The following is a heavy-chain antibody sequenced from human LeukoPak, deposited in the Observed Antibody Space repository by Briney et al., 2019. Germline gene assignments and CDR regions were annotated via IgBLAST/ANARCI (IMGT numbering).Heavy chain of an antibody. CDR3: ARGGDYGDIDY. CDR2: ISSSGSTI. J-gene: IGHJ4*02. V-gene: IGHV3-48*04. CDR1: GFTFSSYS. Sequence: TGGSLRLSCAASGFTFSSYSMNWVRQAPGKGLEWVSYISSSGSTIYYADSVKGRFTISRDNAKNSLYLQMNSLRAEDTAVYYCARGGDYGDIDYWGQGTLVTVSS. D-gene: IGHD4-17*01.